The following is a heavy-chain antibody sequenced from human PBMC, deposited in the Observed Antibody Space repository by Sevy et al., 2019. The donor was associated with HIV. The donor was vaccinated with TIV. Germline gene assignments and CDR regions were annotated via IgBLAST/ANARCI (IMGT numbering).Heavy chain of an antibody. J-gene: IGHJ6*02. D-gene: IGHD1-1*01. CDR2: IYYSGNT. V-gene: IGHV4-39*01. CDR3: AKTETVYYYGMDV. CDR1: GGSISSSSYY. Sequence: SETLSLTCTVSGGSISSSSYYWGWIRQRPGKGLELIGTIYYSGNTDYNPSLKSRVTISVDRSKNQVSLKLSSVTAADTAVYYCAKTETVYYYGMDVWGQGTSVTVSS.